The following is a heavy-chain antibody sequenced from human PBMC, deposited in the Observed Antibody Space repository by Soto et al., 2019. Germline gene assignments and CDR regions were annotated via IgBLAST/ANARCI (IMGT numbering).Heavy chain of an antibody. CDR1: GFTFSTYS. CDR2: IRDSGHST. CDR3: ARVKAQILSSGWYGGDDI. J-gene: IGHJ3*02. V-gene: IGHV3-23*01. D-gene: IGHD6-19*01. Sequence: EVQLLEFGGGLVQPGGSLRLSCAASGFTFSTYSMTWVRQAPGKGLEWVSTIRDSGHSTHYADSVRGRFAISRVNSKNTLFLQMNSLRAEDTAVYYCARVKAQILSSGWYGGDDIWGQGTMVTVSS.